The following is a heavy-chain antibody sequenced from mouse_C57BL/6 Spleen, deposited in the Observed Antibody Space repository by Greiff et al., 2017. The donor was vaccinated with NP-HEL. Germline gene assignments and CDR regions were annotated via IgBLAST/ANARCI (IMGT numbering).Heavy chain of an antibody. V-gene: IGHV1-59*01. J-gene: IGHJ4*01. D-gene: IGHD3-2*02. CDR2: IDPSDSYT. CDR1: GYTFTSYW. CDR3: ASGGSSGYAYYYAMDY. Sequence: QVQLQQPGAELVRPGTSVKLSCKASGYTFTSYWMHWVKQRPGQGLEWIGVIDPSDSYTNYNQKFKGKATLTVDTSSSTAYMQLSSLTSEDSAVYYCASGGSSGYAYYYAMDYWGQGTSVTVSS.